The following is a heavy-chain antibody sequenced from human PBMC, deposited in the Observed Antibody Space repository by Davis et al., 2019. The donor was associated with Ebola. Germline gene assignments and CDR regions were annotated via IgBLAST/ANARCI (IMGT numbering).Heavy chain of an antibody. V-gene: IGHV3-30*04. CDR2: ISYDGSDK. CDR1: GFTFSSYA. CDR3: ARTYYYDSSSYRNAFDI. Sequence: GGSLRLSCAASGFTFSSYAMHWVRQAPGKGLEWLTVISYDGSDKYYADSVKGRFTISRDNSKNTLYLQMNSLRAEDTAVYYCARTYYYDSSSYRNAFDIWGQGTMVTVSS. J-gene: IGHJ3*02. D-gene: IGHD3-22*01.